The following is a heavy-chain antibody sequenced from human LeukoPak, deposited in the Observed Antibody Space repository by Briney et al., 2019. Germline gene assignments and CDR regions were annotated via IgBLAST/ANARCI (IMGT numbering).Heavy chain of an antibody. D-gene: IGHD6-19*01. CDR2: ISWNSGSI. CDR1: GFTFDDYP. V-gene: IGHV3-9*01. Sequence: PGRSLRLSCAASGFTFDDYPMHWVRQAPGKGLEWVSGISWNSGSIGYADSVKGRFTISRDNAKNSLYLQMNSLRAEDTAVYYCARANQPGYSSGWYRQIDYWGQGTLVTVSS. CDR3: ARANQPGYSSGWYRQIDY. J-gene: IGHJ4*02.